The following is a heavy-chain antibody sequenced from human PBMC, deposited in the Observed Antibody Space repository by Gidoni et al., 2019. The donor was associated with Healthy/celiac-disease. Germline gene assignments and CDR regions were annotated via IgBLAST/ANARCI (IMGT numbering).Heavy chain of an antibody. Sequence: QLQLQESGPGLVKPSATLSLTCTVSGGSISSSSYYWGWIRQPPGKGLEWIGSIYYSGSTYYNPSLKSRVTISVDTSKNQFSLKLSSVTAADTAVYYCARDPYMVRGVMVDYWGQGTLVTVSS. CDR1: GGSISSSSYY. J-gene: IGHJ4*02. CDR2: IYYSGST. CDR3: ARDPYMVRGVMVDY. V-gene: IGHV4-39*07. D-gene: IGHD3-10*01.